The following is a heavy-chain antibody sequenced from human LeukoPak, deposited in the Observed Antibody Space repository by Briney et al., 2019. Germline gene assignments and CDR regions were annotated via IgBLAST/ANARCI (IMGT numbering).Heavy chain of an antibody. Sequence: SETLSLTCTVSGYSISSGYYWGWIRQPPGKGLEWIGSIYHSGSTYYNPSLKSRVTISVDTSKNQFSLKLSSVTAADTAVYYCARVLAVAGYYFDYWGQGTLVTVSS. CDR3: ARVLAVAGYYFDY. J-gene: IGHJ4*02. CDR2: IYHSGST. V-gene: IGHV4-38-2*02. D-gene: IGHD6-19*01. CDR1: GYSISSGYY.